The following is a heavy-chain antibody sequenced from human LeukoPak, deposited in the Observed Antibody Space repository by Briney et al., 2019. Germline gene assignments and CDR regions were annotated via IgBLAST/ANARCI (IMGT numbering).Heavy chain of an antibody. Sequence: SETLSLTCTVSGGSISSYYWRWIRQPAGKGLEWIGRIYTSGSTNYNPSLKSRVTMSVDTSKNQFSLKLSSVTAADTVVYYCARASRFFVRYFMDVWGKGTTVTVSS. CDR1: GGSISSYY. V-gene: IGHV4-4*07. D-gene: IGHD3-3*01. J-gene: IGHJ6*03. CDR3: ARASRFFVRYFMDV. CDR2: IYTSGST.